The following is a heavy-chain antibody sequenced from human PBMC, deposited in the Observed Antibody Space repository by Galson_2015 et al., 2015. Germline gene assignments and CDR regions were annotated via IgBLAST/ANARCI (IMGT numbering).Heavy chain of an antibody. D-gene: IGHD4-17*01. CDR2: ISGSGGST. V-gene: IGHV3-23*01. CDR1: TFSSYA. J-gene: IGHJ6*02. CDR3: AKDSTVTTYLVYYYGMDV. Sequence: TFSSYAMSWVRQAPGKGLEWVSAISGSGGSTYYADSVKGRFTISRDNSKNTLYLQMNSLRAEDTAVYYCAKDSTVTTYLVYYYGMDVWGQGTTVAVSS.